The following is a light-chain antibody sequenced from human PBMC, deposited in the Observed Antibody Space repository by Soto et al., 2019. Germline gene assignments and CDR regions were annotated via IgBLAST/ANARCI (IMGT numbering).Light chain of an antibody. CDR3: MQGTHWPRT. Sequence: DVVMTQSPLSLPVTLGQPASISCRSSQSLVHSDGNTYLNWFQQRPGQSPRRLIYKVSKRDSGVSERFSGSGSGSDFTLKISRVEAEDVGVYYCMQGTHWPRTFGQGTKVEIK. J-gene: IGKJ1*01. CDR2: KVS. V-gene: IGKV2-30*02. CDR1: QSLVHSDGNTY.